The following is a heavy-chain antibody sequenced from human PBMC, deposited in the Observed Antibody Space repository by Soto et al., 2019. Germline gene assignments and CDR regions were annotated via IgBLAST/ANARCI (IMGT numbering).Heavy chain of an antibody. CDR2: TAYAGTRWSL. D-gene: IGHD6-19*01. Sequence: PSETLSLTCTVSGGSVTNSPYYWVWIRQSPRRGLEWIGSTAYAGTRWSLYYRPSLERRPRTSVHTSENGSSLKLTTVTSPASGIYYCASRPLRRRGWYVSWGQGIPVTVSS. CDR1: GGSVTNSPYY. J-gene: IGHJ5*02. CDR3: ASRPLRRRGWYVS. V-gene: IGHV4-39*02.